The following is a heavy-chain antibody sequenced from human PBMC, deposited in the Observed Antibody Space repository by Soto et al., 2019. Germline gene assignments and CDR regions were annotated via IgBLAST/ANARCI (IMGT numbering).Heavy chain of an antibody. CDR3: ARGEYYGSGNYFDY. CDR2: IDHSGRT. J-gene: IGHJ4*02. Sequence: PSETLSLTCTVSGDSISTPNWWNWVRQPPGKGLEWIAEIDHSGRTKYNPSLKSRVTISVDTSKNQFSLKLSSVTAADTAVYYCARGEYYGSGNYFDYWGQGTLVTVSS. D-gene: IGHD3-10*01. CDR1: GDSISTPNW. V-gene: IGHV4-4*02.